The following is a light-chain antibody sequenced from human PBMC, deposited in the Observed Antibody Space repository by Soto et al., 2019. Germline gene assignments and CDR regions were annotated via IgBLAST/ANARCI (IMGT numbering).Light chain of an antibody. CDR1: QSISDT. CDR3: QQYGSSPTWT. J-gene: IGKJ1*01. V-gene: IGKV3-20*01. CDR2: GAS. Sequence: EIVMTQSPATLSVSPGGRATLSCRASQSISDTLAWYQQKPGQAPRLLXYGASTRATGIPDRFSGSGSGTDFTLTISRLEPEDSAVYYCQQYGSSPTWTFGQGTKVDIK.